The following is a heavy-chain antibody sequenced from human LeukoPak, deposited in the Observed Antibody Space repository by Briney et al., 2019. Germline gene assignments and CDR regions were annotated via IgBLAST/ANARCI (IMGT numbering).Heavy chain of an antibody. CDR3: ARGIKPLTPFDY. V-gene: IGHV3-30-3*01. Sequence: GSLRLSCAASGFTFSSYAMHWVRQAPGKGLEWVAVISYDGSNKYYADSVKGRFTISRDNSKNTLYLQMNSLRAEDTAVYYCARGIKPLTPFDYWGQGTLVTVSS. CDR2: ISYDGSNK. J-gene: IGHJ4*02. D-gene: IGHD1-14*01. CDR1: GFTFSSYA.